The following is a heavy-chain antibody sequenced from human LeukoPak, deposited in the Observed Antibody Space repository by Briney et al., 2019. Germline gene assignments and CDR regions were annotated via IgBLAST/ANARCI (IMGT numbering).Heavy chain of an antibody. CDR2: FDPEDGET. J-gene: IGHJ5*02. CDR3: ATSSMVRGGRFDP. D-gene: IGHD3-10*01. CDR1: GYTLTELS. V-gene: IGHV1-24*01. Sequence: ASVKVSCMVSGYTLTELSMHWVRQAPGKGLEWMGGFDPEDGETIYAQKFQGRVTMTEDTSTDTAYMELSSLRSEDTAVYYCATSSMVRGGRFDPWGQGTLDTVSS.